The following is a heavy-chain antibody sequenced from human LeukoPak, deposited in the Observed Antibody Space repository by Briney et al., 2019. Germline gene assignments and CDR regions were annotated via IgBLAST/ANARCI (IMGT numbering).Heavy chain of an antibody. J-gene: IGHJ4*02. CDR1: GGTFSSYA. V-gene: IGHV1-69*04. CDR3: ASDPSSSSSWEGY. Sequence: SVKVSCKASGGTFSSYAISWVRQAPGQRLEWMGRIIPILGIANYAQKFQGRVTITADKSTSTAYMELSSLRSEDTAVYYCASDPSSSSSWEGYWGQGTLVTVSS. CDR2: IIPILGIA. D-gene: IGHD6-13*01.